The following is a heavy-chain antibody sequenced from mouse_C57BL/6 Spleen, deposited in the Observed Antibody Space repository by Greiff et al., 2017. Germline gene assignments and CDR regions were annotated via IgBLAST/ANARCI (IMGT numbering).Heavy chain of an antibody. V-gene: IGHV1-64*01. J-gene: IGHJ4*01. CDR3: AKGGLLENRYAMDY. CDR1: GYTFTSYW. Sequence: QVQLQQPGAELVKPGASVKLSCKASGYTFTSYWMHWVKQRPGQGLEWIGMIHPNSGSTNYNEKFKSKATLTVDKSSSTAYMQLSSLTSEDSAVYYCAKGGLLENRYAMDYWGQGTSVTVSS. D-gene: IGHD2-3*01. CDR2: IHPNSGST.